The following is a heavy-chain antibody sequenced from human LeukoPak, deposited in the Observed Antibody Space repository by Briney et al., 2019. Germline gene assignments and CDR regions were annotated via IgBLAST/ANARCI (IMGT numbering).Heavy chain of an antibody. CDR3: ARGRGEGRGISMVRGVRAPSYNWFDP. V-gene: IGHV3-7*01. J-gene: IGHJ5*02. CDR2: IKQDGSEK. D-gene: IGHD3-10*01. Sequence: GGSLRLSCAASGFTFSSYWMSWVRQAPGKGLEWVANIKQDGSEKYYVDSVKGRLTISRDNAKNSLYLQMNSLRAEDTAVYYCARGRGEGRGISMVRGVRAPSYNWFDPWGHGTLVIVSS. CDR1: GFTFSSYW.